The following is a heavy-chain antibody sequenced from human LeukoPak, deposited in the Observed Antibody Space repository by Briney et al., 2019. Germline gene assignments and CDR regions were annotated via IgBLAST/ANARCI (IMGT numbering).Heavy chain of an antibody. CDR1: GGSISSYY. J-gene: IGHJ5*02. CDR3: ARTPTGGYGQLS. CDR2: IYYSGST. Sequence: SETLSLICTVSGGSISSYYWSWIRQPPGKGLEWIGYIYYSGSTNYKSSLKSRVTISLDASQNQFSLRLTSVTAADTATYYCARTPTGGYGQLSWGQGTQVTVSS. V-gene: IGHV4-59*08. D-gene: IGHD5-12*01.